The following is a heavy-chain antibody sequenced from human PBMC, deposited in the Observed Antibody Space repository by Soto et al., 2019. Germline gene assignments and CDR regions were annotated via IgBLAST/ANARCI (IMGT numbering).Heavy chain of an antibody. CDR3: ARMYYYGSGSYPVDY. V-gene: IGHV4-31*03. J-gene: IGHJ4*02. D-gene: IGHD3-10*01. CDR1: GGSISSGGYY. Sequence: QVQLQESGPGLVKPSQTLSLTCTVSGGSISSGGYYWSWIRQHPGKGLEWIGYIYYSGSTYYNPYPKSRVTISVDTSKNQFSLKLSSVTAADTAVYYCARMYYYGSGSYPVDYWGQGTLVTVSS. CDR2: IYYSGST.